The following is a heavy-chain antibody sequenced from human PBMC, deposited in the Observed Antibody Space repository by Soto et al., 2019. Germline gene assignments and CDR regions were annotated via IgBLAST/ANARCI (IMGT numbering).Heavy chain of an antibody. CDR2: NNPLSGIP. J-gene: IGHJ4*02. D-gene: IGHD2-2*01. CDR3: AAPACAATWCSPSHNLDH. CDR1: GGTFVRHV. V-gene: IGHV1-69*09. Sequence: QVQLVQSGAEVKKPESSVKVSCKTSGGTFVRHVISWVRQAPGQGPEWMGKNNPLSGIPNYAQKFQARVTFTADTDSSTAYMELSSLRSDDTAVYYCAAPACAATWCSPSHNLDHWGQGTLVTVSS.